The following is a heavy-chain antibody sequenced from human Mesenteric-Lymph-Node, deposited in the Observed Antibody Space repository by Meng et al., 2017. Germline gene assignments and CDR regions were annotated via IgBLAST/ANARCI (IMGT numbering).Heavy chain of an antibody. D-gene: IGHD6-19*01. CDR1: GFTFSGYP. CDR3: ARSSGWVPALFDY. Sequence: GESLKISCVASGFTFSGYPMDWVRQAPGKGLEWVSYISSSGSTIYYADSVKGRFTISRDNAKNSLYLQMNSLRAEDTAVYYCARSSGWVPALFDYWGQGTLVTVSS. J-gene: IGHJ4*02. V-gene: IGHV3-48*03. CDR2: ISSSGSTI.